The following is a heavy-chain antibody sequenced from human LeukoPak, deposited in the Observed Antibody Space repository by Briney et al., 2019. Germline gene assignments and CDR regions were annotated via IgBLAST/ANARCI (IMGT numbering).Heavy chain of an antibody. CDR1: GFTFSSYV. J-gene: IGHJ4*02. V-gene: IGHV3-30*18. CDR2: ISYDGSNK. CDR3: AKGAFGYFDY. Sequence: GGSLRLSCAASGFTFSSYVMHWVRQAPGKGLEWVAVISYDGSNKYYADSVKGRFTISRDNSKNTLYLQMNSLRAEDTAVYYCAKGAFGYFDYWGQGTLVTVSS. D-gene: IGHD2/OR15-2a*01.